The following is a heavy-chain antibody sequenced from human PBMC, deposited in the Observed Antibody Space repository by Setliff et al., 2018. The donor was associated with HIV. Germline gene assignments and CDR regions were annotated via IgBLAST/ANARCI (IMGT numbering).Heavy chain of an antibody. Sequence: NPSETLSLTCSISGGSISNYYWVWIRQSPGKGLEWIGHIHYGGGTYYNPSLESRVSISRDTSKHQFSLNLNSVTAADTAVYFCATSEWELIDFDYWGQGTLVTVSS. CDR3: ATSEWELIDFDY. CDR1: GGSISNYY. V-gene: IGHV4-59*04. J-gene: IGHJ4*02. D-gene: IGHD1-26*01. CDR2: IHYGGGT.